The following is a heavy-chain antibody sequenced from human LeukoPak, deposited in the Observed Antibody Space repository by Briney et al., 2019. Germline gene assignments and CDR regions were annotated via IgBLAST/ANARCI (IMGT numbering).Heavy chain of an antibody. Sequence: PSETLSLTCTVSGVSISSSYWSWIRQPPGKGLEWIGYIYYTGSTTYNPSLKSRITMSVDTSKSQFSLKLSSMTAADTAVYYCARLQSYGNFLDDYWGQGTLVTVSS. CDR2: IYYTGST. D-gene: IGHD4-11*01. V-gene: IGHV4-59*01. CDR1: GVSISSSY. J-gene: IGHJ4*02. CDR3: ARLQSYGNFLDDY.